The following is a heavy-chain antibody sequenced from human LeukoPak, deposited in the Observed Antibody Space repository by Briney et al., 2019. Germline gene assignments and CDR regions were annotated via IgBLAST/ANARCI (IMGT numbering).Heavy chain of an antibody. D-gene: IGHD5-24*01. CDR2: IWYDGSNK. CDR3: ANRGDGYNWFDY. J-gene: IGHJ4*02. V-gene: IGHV3-33*06. CDR1: GFTFSSYG. Sequence: GRSLRLSCAASGFTFSSYGMHWVRQAPGKGLEWVAVIWYDGSNKYYADSVKGRFTISRDNSKNTLYLQMNSLRAEDTAVYYCANRGDGYNWFDYWGQGTLVTVSS.